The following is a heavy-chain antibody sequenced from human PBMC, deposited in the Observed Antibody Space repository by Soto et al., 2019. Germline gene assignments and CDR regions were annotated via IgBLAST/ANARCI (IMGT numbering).Heavy chain of an antibody. CDR3: ARGGASSKWFDP. J-gene: IGHJ5*02. D-gene: IGHD2-15*01. CDR2: INHSGTT. V-gene: IGHV4-31*03. CDR1: GGSITGGYY. Sequence: PSETLSLTCTVSGGSITGGYYWSGIRQHPGKGPEWIGFINHSGTTSYNLSLKSRVTMSVDTSANQFSLRLNSVTAADTAVYYCARGGASSKWFDPWGQGTLVTVSS.